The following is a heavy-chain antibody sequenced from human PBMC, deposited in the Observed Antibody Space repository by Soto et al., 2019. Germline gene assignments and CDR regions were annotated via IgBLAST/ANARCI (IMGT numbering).Heavy chain of an antibody. J-gene: IGHJ5*02. D-gene: IGHD2-15*01. CDR3: ATSYCRAGVSCNWFDP. CDR2: INYRTTT. CDR1: GGSVTTY. Sequence: QVQLQDSGPRLVKNSETLSLTCPVSGGSVTTYWGSIRQPPGKGLEWLGYINYRTTTKYNSSLKNRVTISVATSKTQVSLSLRSVTPADTAVYYCATSYCRAGVSCNWFDPWGQGILVIVSS. V-gene: IGHV4-59*02.